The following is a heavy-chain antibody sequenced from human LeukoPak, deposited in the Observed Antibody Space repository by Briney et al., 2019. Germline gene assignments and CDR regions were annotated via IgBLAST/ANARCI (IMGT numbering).Heavy chain of an antibody. V-gene: IGHV4-4*07. CDR1: GDSISNYY. D-gene: IGHD6-19*01. CDR3: ARRTVAGREFDY. CDR2: IYTSGST. J-gene: IGHJ4*02. Sequence: PSETLSLTCTVSGDSISNYYWTWIRQPAGKGLEWIGQIYTSGSTKYNPSLESQVTISVDKSNNQISLKLSSVTAADTAVYYCARRTVAGREFDYWGQGTLVTVSS.